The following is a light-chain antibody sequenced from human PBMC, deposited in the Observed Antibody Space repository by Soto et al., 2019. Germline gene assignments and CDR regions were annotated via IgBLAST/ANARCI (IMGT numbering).Light chain of an antibody. CDR3: QQYDRSPLT. Sequence: EIVLTQSPGTLSLSPGESATLLCRASQFVSSRYLAWYQQKPGQGPRLLIYGASSRATGLPDRFSGSESGTDFTLTISRLEPDDFAVYYCQQYDRSPLTFGGGTKVDIK. J-gene: IGKJ4*01. CDR2: GAS. V-gene: IGKV3-20*01. CDR1: QFVSSRY.